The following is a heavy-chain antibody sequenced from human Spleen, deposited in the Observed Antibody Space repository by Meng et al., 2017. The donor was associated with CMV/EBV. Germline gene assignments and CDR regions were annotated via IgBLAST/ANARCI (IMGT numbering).Heavy chain of an antibody. CDR1: GYSFTSYW. V-gene: IGHV5-51*01. Sequence: KVSCKGSGYSFTSYWIGWVRQMPGKGLEWMGIIYPGDSDTTYSPSFQGQVTISADKSISTAYLQWSSLKASDTAMYYCARHYCSSTSCYRYYYGMDVWGQGTTVTVSS. CDR3: ARHYCSSTSCYRYYYGMDV. D-gene: IGHD2-2*01. J-gene: IGHJ6*02. CDR2: IYPGDSDT.